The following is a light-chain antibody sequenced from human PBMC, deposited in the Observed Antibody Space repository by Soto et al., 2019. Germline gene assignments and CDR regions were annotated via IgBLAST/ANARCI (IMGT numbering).Light chain of an antibody. CDR2: EVS. Sequence: QSVLTQPAAVSGSPGQSITISCTGTSSDVGTYNLVSWYQQYPGKAPKLMIYEVSNRPSGVSNRFSGSKSGNTASLTISGLQAEDEADYYCSSYTSSSTPYVFGTGTKLTVL. J-gene: IGLJ1*01. CDR1: SSDVGTYNL. V-gene: IGLV2-14*02. CDR3: SSYTSSSTPYV.